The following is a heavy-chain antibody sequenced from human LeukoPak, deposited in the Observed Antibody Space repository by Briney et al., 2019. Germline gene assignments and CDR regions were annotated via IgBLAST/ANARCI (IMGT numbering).Heavy chain of an antibody. J-gene: IGHJ6*03. CDR3: ARDAGEYYFGSGFYYRGGGYYYMDV. D-gene: IGHD3-10*01. V-gene: IGHV3-30*04. Sequence: GGSLRLSCAASGFTFSSYAMHWVRQAPGKGLEWVAVISYDGSNKYYADSVKGRFTISRDNSKNTLYLQMNSLRAEDTAVYYCARDAGEYYFGSGFYYRGGGYYYMDVWGKGTTVTVSS. CDR2: ISYDGSNK. CDR1: GFTFSSYA.